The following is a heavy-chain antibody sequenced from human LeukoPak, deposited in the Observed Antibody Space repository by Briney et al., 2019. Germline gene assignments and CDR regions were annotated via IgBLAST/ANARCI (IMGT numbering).Heavy chain of an antibody. CDR2: FYFGGSN. CDR3: ASSHSATWYDD. CDR1: GGSISSYY. J-gene: IGHJ4*02. D-gene: IGHD6-13*01. V-gene: IGHV4-39*07. Sequence: PSETLSLTCTVSGGSISSYYWGWIRQPPGKGLEWIGSFYFGGSNYYSPSLRSRVIISLDTSKNQFSLALNFVTAADTAMYYCASSHSATWYDDWSQGALVTVS.